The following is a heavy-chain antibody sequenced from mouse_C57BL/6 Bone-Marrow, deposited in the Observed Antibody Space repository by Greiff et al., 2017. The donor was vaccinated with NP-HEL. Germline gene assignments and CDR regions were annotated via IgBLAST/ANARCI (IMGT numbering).Heavy chain of an antibody. CDR2: ISDGGSYT. CDR1: GFTFSSYA. Sequence: EVMLVESGGGLVKPGGSLKLSCAASGFTFSSYAMSWVRQTPEKRLEWVATISDGGSYTYYPDNVKGRFTISRDNAKNNLYLQMSHLKSEDTAMYYCARDIYYGSAWFAYWGQGTLVTVSA. CDR3: ARDIYYGSAWFAY. J-gene: IGHJ3*01. D-gene: IGHD1-1*01. V-gene: IGHV5-4*01.